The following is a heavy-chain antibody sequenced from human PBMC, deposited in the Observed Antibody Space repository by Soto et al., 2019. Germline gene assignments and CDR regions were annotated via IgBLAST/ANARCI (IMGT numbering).Heavy chain of an antibody. J-gene: IGHJ4*02. CDR1: GGTFSSYA. CDR2: IIPIFGTA. Sequence: SVKVSCKASGGTFSSYAISWVRQAPGQGLEWMGGIIPIFGTANYAHKFQSRVTITADESTSTAYMELSSLRSEDTAVYYCASEGPILGNWNYAQLDYWGQGTLVTVSS. CDR3: ASEGPILGNWNYAQLDY. V-gene: IGHV1-69*13. D-gene: IGHD1-7*01.